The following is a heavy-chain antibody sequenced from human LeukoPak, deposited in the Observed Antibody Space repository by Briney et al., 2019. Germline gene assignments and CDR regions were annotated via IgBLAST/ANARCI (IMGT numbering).Heavy chain of an antibody. J-gene: IGHJ5*02. V-gene: IGHV4-59*08. D-gene: IGHD4-17*01. CDR3: ARSFVRTVTPNWFDP. CDR1: GGSISSYY. CDR2: IYHSGST. Sequence: SETLSLTCTVSGGSISSYYWSWIRQPPGKGLEWIGSIYHSGSTYYNPSLKSRVTISVDTSKNQFSLKLSSVTAADTAVYYCARSFVRTVTPNWFDPWGQGTLVTVSS.